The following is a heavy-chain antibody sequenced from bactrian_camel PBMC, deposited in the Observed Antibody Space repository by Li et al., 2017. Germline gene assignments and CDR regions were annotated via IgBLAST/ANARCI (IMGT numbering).Heavy chain of an antibody. V-gene: IGHV3S60*01. Sequence: HVQLVESGGGWVQPGGSLRVSCTASGLTLDAYSMGWFRQAPGKEREGVACIANRGSGRWYVDSVKGRFVISRDNAKNMLYLQMDSLTPEDTAVYNCAADRGELPRLGIGYWGQGTQVTVS. CDR3: AADRGELPRLGIGY. CDR1: GLTLDAYS. J-gene: IGHJ4*01. CDR2: IANRGSGR. D-gene: IGHD7*01.